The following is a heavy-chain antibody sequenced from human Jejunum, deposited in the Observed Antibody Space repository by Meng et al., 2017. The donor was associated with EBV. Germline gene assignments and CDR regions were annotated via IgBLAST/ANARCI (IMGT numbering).Heavy chain of an antibody. J-gene: IGHJ2*01. D-gene: IGHD3-22*01. CDR1: GYTFINYA. Sequence: QVKLLQSGSGLKKLGPSVKVSCKASGYTFINYAINWVRQAPGQGLEWMGWINTHTGNPTYGQGFTGRFVLSSDTSVSTANLQISSLKAEDTAVYYCARGGPYPDSSGFHWYFDLWGRGTLVTVSS. CDR3: ARGGPYPDSSGFHWYFDL. CDR2: INTHTGNP. V-gene: IGHV7-4-1*02.